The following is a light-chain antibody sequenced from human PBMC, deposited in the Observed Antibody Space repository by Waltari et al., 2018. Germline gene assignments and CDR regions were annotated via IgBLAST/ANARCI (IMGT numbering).Light chain of an antibody. CDR1: RSVLYSPNNKNY. CDR3: QLFYGSPFT. Sequence: DIVMTQSPDSLAVSLGERATINCKPSRSVLYSPNNKNYLSWYQRKPGQPPKLILCWATTRESGVPDRYSGSGSGTDFTLTISGLQAEDVALYYCQLFYGSPFTFGGGTKVEIK. J-gene: IGKJ4*01. V-gene: IGKV4-1*01. CDR2: WAT.